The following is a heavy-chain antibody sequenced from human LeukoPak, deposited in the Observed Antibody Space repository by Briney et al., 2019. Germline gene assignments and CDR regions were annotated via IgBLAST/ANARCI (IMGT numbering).Heavy chain of an antibody. J-gene: IGHJ3*02. Sequence: GGSLRLSFVGSGFTSGRYAMSWVRQGPGKGLEWVSAISGSGGSTYYADSVKGRFTMSRDISTNMVYLQMNSLRAEDTAVYYCAKDRSSSWGGVDAYDIWGQGTKVTVSS. CDR3: AKDRSSSWGGVDAYDI. D-gene: IGHD2-2*01. CDR1: GFTSGRYA. CDR2: ISGSGGST. V-gene: IGHV3-23*01.